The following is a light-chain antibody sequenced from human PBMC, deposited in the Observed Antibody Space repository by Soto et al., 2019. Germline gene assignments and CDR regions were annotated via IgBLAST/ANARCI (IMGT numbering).Light chain of an antibody. V-gene: IGKV1-5*01. Sequence: DIQMTQSPSTLSASVGDRVTITCRASQSVSDWLAWYQQKPGKAPKLLIYDVSSLESGVPSRFSGSGSGTEFTLTISSLQPDDFATYYCQQYNSFWTFGQATKVDIK. CDR1: QSVSDW. CDR3: QQYNSFWT. CDR2: DVS. J-gene: IGKJ1*01.